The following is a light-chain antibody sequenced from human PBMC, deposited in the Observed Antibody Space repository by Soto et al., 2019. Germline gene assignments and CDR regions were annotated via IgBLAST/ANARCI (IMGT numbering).Light chain of an antibody. CDR2: DAS. Sequence: EIVLTQSPATLSLSPGERATLSCRASQSVSSYLAWYRQKPGQAPRLLIYDASNRATGIPARFSGSGSGTGFTLTISTLEPEDFAVYYCQQRSNWSLTFGQGTKVEIK. CDR1: QSVSSY. J-gene: IGKJ1*01. V-gene: IGKV3-11*01. CDR3: QQRSNWSLT.